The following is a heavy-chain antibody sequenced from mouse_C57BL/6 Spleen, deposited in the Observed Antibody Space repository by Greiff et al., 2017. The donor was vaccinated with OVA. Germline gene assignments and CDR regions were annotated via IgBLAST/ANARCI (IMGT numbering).Heavy chain of an antibody. V-gene: IGHV1-52*01. J-gene: IGHJ4*01. D-gene: IGHD1-1*01. CDR3: ARRYGSTLYAMDY. CDR1: GYTFTSYW. CDR2: IDPSDSET. Sequence: QVQLQQPGAELVRPGSSVKLSCKASGYTFTSYWMHWVKQRPIQGLEWIGNIDPSDSETHYNQKFKDKATLTVDKSSSTAYMQRSSLTSEDSAVYYCARRYGSTLYAMDYWGQGTSVTVSS.